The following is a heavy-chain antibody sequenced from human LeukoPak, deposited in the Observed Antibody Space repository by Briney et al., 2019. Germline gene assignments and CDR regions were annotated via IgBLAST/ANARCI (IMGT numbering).Heavy chain of an antibody. CDR2: ISSSSSTI. J-gene: IGHJ4*02. V-gene: IGHV3-48*04. CDR1: GFTFSSYS. CDR3: ARVRDSSGYYLYGDY. D-gene: IGHD3-22*01. Sequence: GESLRLSCEASGFTFSSYSMNWVRQAPGKGLEWVSYISSSSSTIYYADSVKGRFTISRDNAKNSLYLQMNSLRAEDTAVYYCARVRDSSGYYLYGDYWGQGTLVTVSS.